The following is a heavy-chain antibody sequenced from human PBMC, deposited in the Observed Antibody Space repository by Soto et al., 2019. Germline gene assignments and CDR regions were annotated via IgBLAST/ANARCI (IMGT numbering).Heavy chain of an antibody. Sequence: GSGYSFTSYWLGWVRQMPGKGLEWMGIIYPGDSDARYSPSFQGQVTISADKSISTAYLQWSSLKASDTAMYYCAKRIGYCSGGSCYSESYYFDYWGQGTLVTVSS. CDR1: GYSFTSYW. CDR3: AKRIGYCSGGSCYSESYYFDY. V-gene: IGHV5-51*01. J-gene: IGHJ4*02. D-gene: IGHD2-15*01. CDR2: IYPGDSDA.